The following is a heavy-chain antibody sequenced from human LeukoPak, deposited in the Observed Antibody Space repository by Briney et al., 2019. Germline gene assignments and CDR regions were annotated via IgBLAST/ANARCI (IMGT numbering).Heavy chain of an antibody. CDR2: ISSSGSNR. CDR3: AREDGYSSSWYSDY. J-gene: IGHJ4*02. Sequence: PGGSLRLSCAASGFTFSTHEMHWVRQAPGKGLEWVSYISSSGSNRFYADSVKGRFTISRDNAKNSLYLQMNSLRAEDTAVYYCAREDGYSSSWYSDYWGQGTLVTVSS. D-gene: IGHD6-13*01. V-gene: IGHV3-48*03. CDR1: GFTFSTHE.